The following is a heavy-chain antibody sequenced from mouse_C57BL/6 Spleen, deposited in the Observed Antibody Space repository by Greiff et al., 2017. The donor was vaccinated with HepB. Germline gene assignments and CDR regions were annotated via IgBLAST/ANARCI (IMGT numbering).Heavy chain of an antibody. CDR1: GYTFTSYW. J-gene: IGHJ4*01. V-gene: IGHV1-55*01. CDR2: IYPGSGST. CDR3: ARKADGYYIDYYAMDY. Sequence: VQLQQSGAELVKPGASVKMSCKASGYTFTSYWITWVKQRPGQGLEWIGDIYPGSGSTNYNEKFKSKATLTVDTSSSTAYMQLSSLTSEDSAVYYCARKADGYYIDYYAMDYWGQGTSVTVSS. D-gene: IGHD2-3*01.